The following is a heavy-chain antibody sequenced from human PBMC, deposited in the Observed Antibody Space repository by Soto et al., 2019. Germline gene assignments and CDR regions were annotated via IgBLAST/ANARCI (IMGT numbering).Heavy chain of an antibody. D-gene: IGHD3-3*01. CDR2: IYYSGST. CDR3: ARIITIFGVVIILDAFDI. Sequence: SETLSLTCTVSGGSISSSSYYWGWIRQPPGKGLEWIGSIYYSGSTYYNPSLKSRVTISVDTSKNQFSLKLSSVTAADTAVYYCARIITIFGVVIILDAFDIWGQGTMVTVSS. CDR1: GGSISSSSYY. V-gene: IGHV4-39*01. J-gene: IGHJ3*02.